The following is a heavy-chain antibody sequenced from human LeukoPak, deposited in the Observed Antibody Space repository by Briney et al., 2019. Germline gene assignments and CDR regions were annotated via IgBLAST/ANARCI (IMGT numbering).Heavy chain of an antibody. Sequence: PSETLSLTCTVSGVSMSAYQWSWVRQSLEKGLEWIGCINTKGETSYNPSLKSRVTTSVDTSKSQFSLRLTSVTAADTAVYYCATSNDAKIAPFDHWGQGAPVTVSS. V-gene: IGHV4-4*09. D-gene: IGHD2-21*01. CDR2: INTKGET. CDR1: GVSMSAYQ. J-gene: IGHJ4*02. CDR3: ATSNDAKIAPFDH.